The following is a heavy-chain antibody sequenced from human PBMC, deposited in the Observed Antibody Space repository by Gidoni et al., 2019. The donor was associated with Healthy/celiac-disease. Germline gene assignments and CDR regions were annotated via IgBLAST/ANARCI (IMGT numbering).Heavy chain of an antibody. CDR2: ISYDGSNK. V-gene: IGHV3-30*01. J-gene: IGHJ4*02. CDR3: ARETITFGGVIETYYFDY. Sequence: QVQLVESGGGVVKPGRSLRLSCAASGFTFSRYPLHWVRQAPGKGLGCVAVISYDGSNKYYADSVKGRFTISRDNSKNTLYLQMNSLRAEDTAVYYCARETITFGGVIETYYFDYWGQGTLVTVSS. D-gene: IGHD3-16*02. CDR1: GFTFSRYP.